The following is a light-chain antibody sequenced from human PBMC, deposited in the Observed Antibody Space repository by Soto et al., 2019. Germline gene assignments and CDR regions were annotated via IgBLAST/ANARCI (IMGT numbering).Light chain of an antibody. V-gene: IGLV2-8*01. CDR2: EVT. CDR1: SSDVGAYNY. J-gene: IGLJ3*02. Sequence: QSVLTQPPSASGSPGQSVTISCTGTSSDVGAYNYVSRYQQYPGKAPKLMIYEVTKRPSGVPDRFSGSKSGTTASLTVSGLQAEDEAGYNRTSYVGNNIWVFGGGTKVTVL. CDR3: TSYVGNNIWV.